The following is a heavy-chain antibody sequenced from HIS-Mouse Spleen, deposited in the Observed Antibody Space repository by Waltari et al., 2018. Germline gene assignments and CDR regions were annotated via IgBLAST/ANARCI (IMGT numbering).Heavy chain of an antibody. CDR1: GGSISSSSYY. Sequence: QLQLQESGPGLVKPSETLSLTCTVSGGSISSSSYYWGWIRQPPGKGPEWIGSIYYCGSTSYNPSLKSRVTISVDTSKNQFSLKLSSVTAADTAVYYCAREIPYSSSWYDWYFDLWGRGTLVTVSS. J-gene: IGHJ2*01. CDR2: IYYCGST. CDR3: AREIPYSSSWYDWYFDL. D-gene: IGHD6-13*01. V-gene: IGHV4-39*07.